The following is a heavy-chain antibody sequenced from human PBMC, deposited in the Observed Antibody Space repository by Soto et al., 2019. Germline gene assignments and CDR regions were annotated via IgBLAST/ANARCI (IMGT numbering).Heavy chain of an antibody. V-gene: IGHV1-3*01. CDR2: INAGNGNT. CDR1: GYTFTSYA. D-gene: IGHD6-19*01. CDR3: ARDGDSSGWTPDY. J-gene: IGHJ4*02. Sequence: ASVKVSCKASGYTFTSYAMHWVRQAPGQRLEWTGWINAGNGNTKYSQKFQGRVTITRDTSASTAYMELSSLRSEDTAVYYCARDGDSSGWTPDYWGQGTLVTVSS.